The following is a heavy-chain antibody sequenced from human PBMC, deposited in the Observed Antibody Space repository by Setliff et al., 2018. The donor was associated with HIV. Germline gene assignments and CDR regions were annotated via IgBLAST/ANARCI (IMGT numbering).Heavy chain of an antibody. Sequence: PGESLKISCKTSGYSFTTYWIGWVRQMPGKGLEWMGVIFPGDSDTRYSPSVQGQVTISADKSIGTAYLQWRSLKASDTAMYFCARAPNSPSYSNIWYADHWGQGTLVTVSS. D-gene: IGHD4-4*01. CDR3: ARAPNSPSYSNIWYADH. CDR2: IFPGDSDT. J-gene: IGHJ5*02. CDR1: GYSFTTYW. V-gene: IGHV5-51*01.